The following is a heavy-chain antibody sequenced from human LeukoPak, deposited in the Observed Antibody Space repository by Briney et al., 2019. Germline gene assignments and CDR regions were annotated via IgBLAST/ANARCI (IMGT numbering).Heavy chain of an antibody. J-gene: IGHJ4*01. CDR3: ARAHYYGSGSYVGPKYF. Sequence: PGGSLRLSCAASGFTFSNYAFHWVRQAPGKGLEWVAIISYDGSNKYYAVSLKGRFTISRDNSKNTLNLQMNSLRPDDTAVYYCARAHYYGSGSYVGPKYFWGQGTLVTVSS. CDR1: GFTFSNYA. D-gene: IGHD3-10*01. V-gene: IGHV3-30-3*01. CDR2: ISYDGSNK.